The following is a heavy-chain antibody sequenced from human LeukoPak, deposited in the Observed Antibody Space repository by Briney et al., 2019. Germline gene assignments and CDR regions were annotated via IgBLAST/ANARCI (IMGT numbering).Heavy chain of an antibody. D-gene: IGHD2-2*02. Sequence: GGSLRLSCAASGFTFSSYGMHWVRQAPGKGLEWVAFIRYDGSNKYYADSVKGRFTISRDNSKNTLHLQMNSLRAEDTAVYYCAILRGDCSSTSCYTFYYFDYWGQGTLVTVSS. CDR2: IRYDGSNK. V-gene: IGHV3-30*02. CDR3: AILRGDCSSTSCYTFYYFDY. CDR1: GFTFSSYG. J-gene: IGHJ4*02.